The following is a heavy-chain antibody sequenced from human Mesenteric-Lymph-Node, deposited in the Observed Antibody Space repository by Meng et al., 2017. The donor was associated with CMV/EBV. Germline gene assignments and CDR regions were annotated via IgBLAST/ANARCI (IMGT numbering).Heavy chain of an antibody. Sequence: SETLSLTCTVSGGSISSYYWSWIRQPPGKGLEWIGYIYYSGSTNYNPSLKSRVTISVDTSKNQFSLKLSSVIAADTAVYYCARGVRGSDFWSGDLGAFDIWGQGTMVTVSS. CDR1: GGSISSYY. J-gene: IGHJ3*02. CDR2: IYYSGST. CDR3: ARGVRGSDFWSGDLGAFDI. V-gene: IGHV4-59*01. D-gene: IGHD3-3*01.